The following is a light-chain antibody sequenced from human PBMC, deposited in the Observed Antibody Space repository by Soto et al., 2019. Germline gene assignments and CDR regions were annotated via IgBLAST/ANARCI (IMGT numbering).Light chain of an antibody. CDR2: DAS. Sequence: EIVMTQSPATLSVSPGESATLSCRASQRISRNLAWYQQKPGQAPRLLIYDASTRATAIPARFSSSGSETEFTISISSLQSEDSAVYYCQQYNNWPPWTFGQGTKVEIK. CDR3: QQYNNWPPWT. CDR1: QRISRN. V-gene: IGKV3-15*01. J-gene: IGKJ1*01.